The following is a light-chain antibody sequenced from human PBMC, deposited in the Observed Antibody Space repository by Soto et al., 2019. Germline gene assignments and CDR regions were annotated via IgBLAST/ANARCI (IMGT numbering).Light chain of an antibody. Sequence: QTVVTQEPSLTVSPGGTVTLTFASSTGAVTSDYYPSWFQQKPGQAPMTLIYGTINKHSWTPARFSGSLLGGKAALTLSDVQLEDEAEFYCLLFFGGVGVFGGWTKLSVL. J-gene: IGLJ2*01. V-gene: IGLV7-43*01. CDR3: LLFFGGVGV. CDR1: TGAVTSDYY. CDR2: GTI.